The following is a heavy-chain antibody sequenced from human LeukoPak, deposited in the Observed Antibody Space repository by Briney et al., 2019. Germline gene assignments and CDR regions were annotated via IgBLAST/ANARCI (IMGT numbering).Heavy chain of an antibody. CDR2: IRSKAFGGSA. CDR3: ARDLYDSSGYYFGH. CDR1: GFTFGDYA. Sequence: KAGGSLRLSCTGSGFTFGDYAMSWFRQAPGKGLEWVGLIRSKAFGGSAEYAAAVKGRFTISRDDSNNIAYLQMKSLKVEDTAVYYCARDLYDSSGYYFGHWGQGTLVTVSS. D-gene: IGHD3-22*01. V-gene: IGHV3-49*05. J-gene: IGHJ4*02.